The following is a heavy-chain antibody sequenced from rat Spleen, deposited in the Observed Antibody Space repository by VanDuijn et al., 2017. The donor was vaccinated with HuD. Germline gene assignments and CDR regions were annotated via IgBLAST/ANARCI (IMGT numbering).Heavy chain of an antibody. Sequence: EVQLVESGGGLVQPGRSMKLSCAASGLSFSNYDMAWVRQAPTKGLEWVASISYDGTATYYRDSVKGRFTISRDDGESTLYLQMNSLRSEDTATYYCVRLYNNHGYWYFDFWGPGTMVTVSS. J-gene: IGHJ1*01. D-gene: IGHD1-5*01. CDR2: ISYDGTAT. V-gene: IGHV5-22*01. CDR1: GLSFSNYD. CDR3: VRLYNNHGYWYFDF.